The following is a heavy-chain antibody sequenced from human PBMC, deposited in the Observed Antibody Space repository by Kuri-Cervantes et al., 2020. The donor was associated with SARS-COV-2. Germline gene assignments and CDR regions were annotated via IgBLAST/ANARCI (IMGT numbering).Heavy chain of an antibody. CDR2: IYYSGST. CDR3: ARDRSGVVVAALGVAIYYYYGMDV. J-gene: IGHJ6*02. Sequence: SETLSLTCTVSGGSISSYYWSWIRQPPGKGLEWIGYIYYSGSTNYNPSLKSRVTISVDTSKNQFSLQLNSVTPEDTAVYYCARDRSGVVVAALGVAIYYYYGMDVWGQGTTVTVSS. V-gene: IGHV4-59*12. CDR1: GGSISSYY. D-gene: IGHD2-15*01.